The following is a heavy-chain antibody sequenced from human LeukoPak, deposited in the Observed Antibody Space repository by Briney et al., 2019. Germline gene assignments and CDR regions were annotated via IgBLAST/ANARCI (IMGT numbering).Heavy chain of an antibody. CDR3: TRDEYGSGSNFFDY. D-gene: IGHD2-15*01. Sequence: GGSLRLSCTASGFNFGDYAMSWFRQAPEKGLEGVGFITNKAFGGTAEYAASVKGRFTISRDDSRSIAYLQMDNLRTEDTGVYYCTRDEYGSGSNFFDYWGQGTLVTVST. CDR2: ITNKAFGGTA. J-gene: IGHJ4*02. V-gene: IGHV3-49*03. CDR1: GFNFGDYA.